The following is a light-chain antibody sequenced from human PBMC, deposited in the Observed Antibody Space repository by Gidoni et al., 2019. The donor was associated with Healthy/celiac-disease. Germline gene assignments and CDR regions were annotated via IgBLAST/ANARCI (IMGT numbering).Light chain of an antibody. V-gene: IGKV1-39*01. J-gene: IGKJ2*01. Sequence: DIQMTQSPSSLSASVGDRVTITCRASQSISSYLNWYQQKTGKAPTLLIYAASSLHSGVPSRLSSSGSGRDYTLPISSLQAEEFATYYCRQSYSTTAYTFGQGTKLEIK. CDR1: QSISSY. CDR2: AAS. CDR3: RQSYSTTAYT.